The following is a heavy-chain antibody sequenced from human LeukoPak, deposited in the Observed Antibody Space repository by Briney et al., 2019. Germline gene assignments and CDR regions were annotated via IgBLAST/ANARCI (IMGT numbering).Heavy chain of an antibody. J-gene: IGHJ4*02. V-gene: IGHV3-74*01. Sequence: GGSLRLSCAASGFTVSSNYMSWVRQAPGKGLVWVSRINSDGSSTSYADSVKGRFTISRDNAKNTLYLQMNSLRAEDTAVYYCARVYDILTGYYTIDYWGQGTLVTVSS. CDR3: ARVYDILTGYYTIDY. CDR2: INSDGSST. D-gene: IGHD3-9*01. CDR1: GFTVSSNY.